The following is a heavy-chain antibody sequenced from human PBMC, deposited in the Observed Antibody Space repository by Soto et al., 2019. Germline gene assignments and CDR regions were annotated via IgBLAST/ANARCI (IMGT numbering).Heavy chain of an antibody. V-gene: IGHV4-4*07. J-gene: IGHJ4*02. D-gene: IGHD1-26*01. Sequence: SETLSLTCTVSGGSIYTYSWTWIRQPAGKGLEWIGHIYSSGSANYNPSLKSRVSMSVDTSKNQFSLKLNPVTAADTAVYYCATIVGANDYWGQGTLVTVSS. CDR2: IYSSGSA. CDR1: GGSIYTYS. CDR3: ATIVGANDY.